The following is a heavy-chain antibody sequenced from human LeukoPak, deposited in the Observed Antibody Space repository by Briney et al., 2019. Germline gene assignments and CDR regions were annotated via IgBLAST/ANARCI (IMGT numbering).Heavy chain of an antibody. J-gene: IGHJ3*02. CDR1: GGSISSGGYY. CDR2: IHHSGTM. D-gene: IGHD2-2*01. V-gene: IGHV4-30-2*01. Sequence: PSQTLSLTCTVSGGSISSGGYYCTWLRQPPGKGLEWIGYIHHSGTMYYGPSLKSRLTISVDRSKNQFSLKLSSVTAADTAVYYCARASVVVPALSAFDIWGQGTMVTVSS. CDR3: ARASVVVPALSAFDI.